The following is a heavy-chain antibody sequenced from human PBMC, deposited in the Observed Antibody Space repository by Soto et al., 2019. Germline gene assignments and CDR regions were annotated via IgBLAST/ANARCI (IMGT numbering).Heavy chain of an antibody. CDR2: INHSGST. V-gene: IGHV4-34*01. CDR3: ARNEYYDFWSCRGPPRRHNLFAP. Sequence: SETLSLTCAVYGGSFSGYYWSWIRQPPGKGLEWIGEINHSGSTNYNPSLKSRVTISVDTSKNQFSLKLSSVTAADTAVYYCARNEYYDFWSCRGPPRRHNLFAPPGQGTLVTVSS. CDR1: GGSFSGYY. J-gene: IGHJ5*02. D-gene: IGHD3-3*01.